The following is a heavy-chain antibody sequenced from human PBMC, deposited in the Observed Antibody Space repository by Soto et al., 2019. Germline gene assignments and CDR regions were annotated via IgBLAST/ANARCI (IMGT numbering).Heavy chain of an antibody. V-gene: IGHV4-59*01. CDR1: GGSIGTYY. CDR2: IDYSGST. D-gene: IGHD1-26*01. J-gene: IGHJ3*02. CDR3: ARARRSSGRIDTSDI. Sequence: KTSETLSLTCTVSGGSIGTYYWSWIRQPPGKGLEWIGYIDYSGSTNYTSSLKTRVTISVGTSKNQFSLKRSSVTAADTAVYYCARARRSSGRIDTSDIWGQGTMVTVSS.